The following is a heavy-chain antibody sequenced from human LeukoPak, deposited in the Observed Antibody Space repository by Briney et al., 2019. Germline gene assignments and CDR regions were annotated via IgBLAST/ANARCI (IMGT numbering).Heavy chain of an antibody. Sequence: PSGSLRLSCAASGFTFDDYGMSWVRQAPGKGLEWVSGLNWNGGSTGYAASVKGRFTISRDNAKNSLYLQMNSLRAEDTALYYCARDTFRDYGDDEDHILFDYWGRGTLVTASS. V-gene: IGHV3-20*04. CDR1: GFTFDDYG. D-gene: IGHD4-17*01. CDR2: LNWNGGST. CDR3: ARDTFRDYGDDEDHILFDY. J-gene: IGHJ4*02.